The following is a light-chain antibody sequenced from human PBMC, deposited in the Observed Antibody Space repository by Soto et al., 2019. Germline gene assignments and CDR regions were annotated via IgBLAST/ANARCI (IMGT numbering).Light chain of an antibody. J-gene: IGKJ1*01. CDR3: QQYNSYWT. Sequence: DSQMTQSPSTLSASVGDRVTITCRASQSISSWLAWYQQKPGKAPKLLISKASSLESGVPSRFSGSGSGTEFTLTITSLQPDDFATYYCQQYNSYWTFGQGTKVDIK. V-gene: IGKV1-5*03. CDR1: QSISSW. CDR2: KAS.